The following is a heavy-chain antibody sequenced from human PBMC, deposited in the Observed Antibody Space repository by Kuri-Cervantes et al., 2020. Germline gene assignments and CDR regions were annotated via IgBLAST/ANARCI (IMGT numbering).Heavy chain of an antibody. D-gene: IGHD3-10*01. CDR2: IYHSGST. CDR3: ARGGVWFRSDYYYYMDV. CDR1: GDSISSGYY. J-gene: IGHJ6*03. Sequence: GSLRLSCSVSGDSISSGYYWGWIRQPPGKGLEWIGCIYHSGSTYYNPSLKSRVTISVDTSKNQFSLKLSSVTAADTAVYYCARGGVWFRSDYYYYMDVWGKGTTVTRLL. V-gene: IGHV4-38-2*02.